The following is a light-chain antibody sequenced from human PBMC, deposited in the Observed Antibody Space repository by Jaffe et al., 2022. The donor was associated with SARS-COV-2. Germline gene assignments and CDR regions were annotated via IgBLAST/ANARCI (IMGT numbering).Light chain of an antibody. CDR3: AAWDDSLSGRV. Sequence: QSVLTQPPSASGTPGQRVTISCSGSRSNIGSNYVYWYQQLPGTAPKLLIHTNDQRPSGLPDRFSGSKSGTSASLAISGLRSEDEADYYCAAWDDSLSGRVFGGGTKLTVL. J-gene: IGLJ2*01. V-gene: IGLV1-47*01. CDR2: TND. CDR1: RSNIGSNY.